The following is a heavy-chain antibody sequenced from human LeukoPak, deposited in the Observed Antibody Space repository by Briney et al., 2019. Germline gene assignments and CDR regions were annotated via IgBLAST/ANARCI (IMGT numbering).Heavy chain of an antibody. Sequence: ASVKVSCKASGYTFSGYYMHWVRQAPGQGLEWMGIINPSGGSTNYAQKFQGRVTMTRDTSTNTVYMELSSLRSKDTAVYYCARGPSITMVRGGQWYYYMDVWGKGTTVTISS. CDR2: INPSGGST. CDR1: GYTFSGYY. V-gene: IGHV1-46*01. CDR3: ARGPSITMVRGGQWYYYMDV. J-gene: IGHJ6*03. D-gene: IGHD3-10*01.